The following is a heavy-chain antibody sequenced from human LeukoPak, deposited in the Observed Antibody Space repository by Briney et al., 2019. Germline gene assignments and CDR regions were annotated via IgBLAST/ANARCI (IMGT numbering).Heavy chain of an antibody. CDR2: ITGSDSST. J-gene: IGHJ4*02. D-gene: IGHD2-8*02. Sequence: GGSLRLSCAASGFTFNDYAMSWVRQAPGKGLGWVSIITGSDSSTSYADSVKGRFTISRDNSKNMVYLQMNSLRAEDTAVYYCAKTGGNHWGFDYWGQGTLVTVSS. CDR1: GFTFNDYA. CDR3: AKTGGNHWGFDY. V-gene: IGHV3-23*01.